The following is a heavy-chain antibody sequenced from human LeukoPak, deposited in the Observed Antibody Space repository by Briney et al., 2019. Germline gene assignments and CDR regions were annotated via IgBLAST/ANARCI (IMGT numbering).Heavy chain of an antibody. CDR3: ATYGDFPYCFHY. V-gene: IGHV4-4*02. Sequence: SETLSLTCAVTGGSFSNGNWWTWARQPPGKGLEWIGEILHSGSTHYSPSLKSRVTISVDKSKNQFSLKLSSVTAADTAEYYCATYGDFPYCFHYWGQGTLVTVSS. J-gene: IGHJ4*02. CDR2: ILHSGST. CDR1: GGSFSNGNW. D-gene: IGHD2-21*02.